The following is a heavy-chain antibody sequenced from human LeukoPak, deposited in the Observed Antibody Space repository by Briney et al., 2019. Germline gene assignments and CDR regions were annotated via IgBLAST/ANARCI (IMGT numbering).Heavy chain of an antibody. J-gene: IGHJ6*03. V-gene: IGHV3-21*04. D-gene: IGHD5-12*01. CDR1: GFTFSSYS. CDR3: AKGGGYEAQYYYYYLDV. Sequence: GGSLRLSCAASGFTFSSYSMNWVRQAPGKGLEWVSSISSSSSYIYYADSVKGRFTISRDNSKNTLYLQMNSLRAEDTAVYYCAKGGGYEAQYYYYYLDVWGKGTTVTISS. CDR2: ISSSSSYI.